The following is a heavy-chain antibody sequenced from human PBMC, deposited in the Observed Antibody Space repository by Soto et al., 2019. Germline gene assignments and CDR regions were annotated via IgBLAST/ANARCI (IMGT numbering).Heavy chain of an antibody. Sequence: GESLRLSYAASGFTFSDYYMSWIRQAPGKGLEWVSYISSSSSYTNYADSVKGRFTISRDNAKNSLYLQMNSLRAEDTAVYYCARDRRGIASAGSHFDYWGQGT. D-gene: IGHD6-13*01. V-gene: IGHV3-11*05. CDR2: ISSSSSYT. CDR3: ARDRRGIASAGSHFDY. CDR1: GFTFSDYY. J-gene: IGHJ4*02.